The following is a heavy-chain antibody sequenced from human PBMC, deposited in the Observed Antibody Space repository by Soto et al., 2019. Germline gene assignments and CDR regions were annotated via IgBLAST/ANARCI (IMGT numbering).Heavy chain of an antibody. Sequence: EVQLLESGGGWVPPGGSLRLPCAASGFPFRAFGLAWVPQAPGKGLEWVSPITGNGDRTFYAASLRGRFSISRDTSKDTLFLQMNYLTADDTAVYYRALGGNFDFWGQGALVTVSS. D-gene: IGHD1-26*01. CDR3: ALGGNFDF. V-gene: IGHV3-23*01. CDR1: GFPFRAFG. CDR2: ITGNGDRT. J-gene: IGHJ4*02.